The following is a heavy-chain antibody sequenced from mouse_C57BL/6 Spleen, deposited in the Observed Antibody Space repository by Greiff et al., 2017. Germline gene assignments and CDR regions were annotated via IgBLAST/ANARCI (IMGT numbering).Heavy chain of an antibody. CDR3: ANPIYYGSSYGFAY. V-gene: IGHV14-2*01. CDR2: IDPEDGET. Sequence: EVQLQQSGAELVKPGASVKLSCTASGFNIKDYYMHWVKQRTEQGLEWIGRIDPEDGETKYAPTFQGKATITADTSSNTAYLQLSSLTSEDTAVYYCANPIYYGSSYGFAYWGQGTLVTVSA. CDR1: GFNIKDYY. J-gene: IGHJ3*01. D-gene: IGHD1-1*01.